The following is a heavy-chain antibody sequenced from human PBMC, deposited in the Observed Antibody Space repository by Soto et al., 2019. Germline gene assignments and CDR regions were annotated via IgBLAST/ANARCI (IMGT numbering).Heavy chain of an antibody. CDR2: IRRHTSVT. CDR3: AKDKVYSTILRTDYYGMDV. J-gene: IGHJ6*02. Sequence: GGSLRLSCAASGLTLSTSSMNWVRQAPGKGLEWISYIRRHTSVTAYADSVKGRFTISRDSAKNSLYLQMDSLRVEDTAVYYCAKDKVYSTILRTDYYGMDVWGQGTTVTVSS. CDR1: GLTLSTSS. V-gene: IGHV3-48*01. D-gene: IGHD3-9*01.